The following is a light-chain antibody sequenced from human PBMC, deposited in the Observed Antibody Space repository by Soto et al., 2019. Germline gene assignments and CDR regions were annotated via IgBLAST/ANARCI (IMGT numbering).Light chain of an antibody. CDR3: QQYYNRPPYT. J-gene: IGKJ2*01. CDR2: SAS. CDR1: QSVDTN. Sequence: EVVMTQSPATLSVPPGDRATLSCRASQSVDTNVVWYQQKPGQPPRLLVHSASIRATGVPARFTGIGSGTDFTLTISGLQSDDFAIYYCQQYYNRPPYTFGQGTRLQIK. V-gene: IGKV3-15*01.